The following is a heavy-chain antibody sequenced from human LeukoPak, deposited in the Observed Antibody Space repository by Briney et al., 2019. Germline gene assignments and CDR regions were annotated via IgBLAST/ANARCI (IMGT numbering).Heavy chain of an antibody. V-gene: IGHV1-2*02. J-gene: IGHJ6*02. CDR3: ARVTLFSPYSYYGMDV. CDR1: GYAFTSYA. D-gene: IGHD3-3*01. Sequence: ASVKVSCKASGYAFTSYAMHWVRQAPGQGLEWMGWIKPNSGDTSYAQKFQDRVTMTRDTSINTAYMDVTRLTSDDTAVYYCARVTLFSPYSYYGMDVWGQGTTVSVSS. CDR2: IKPNSGDT.